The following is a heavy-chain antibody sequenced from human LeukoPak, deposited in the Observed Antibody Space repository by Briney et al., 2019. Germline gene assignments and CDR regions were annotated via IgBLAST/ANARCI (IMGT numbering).Heavy chain of an antibody. V-gene: IGHV4-61*02. J-gene: IGHJ3*02. CDR1: GGSISSGSYY. CDR2: IYTSGST. Sequence: SETLSLTCTVSGGSISSGSYYWSWIRQPAGKGLEWIGRIYTSGSTNYNPSLKSRVSISVDTSKNQFSLKLSSVTAADTAVYYCARREWGSREEDAFDIWGQGTMVTVSS. CDR3: ARREWGSREEDAFDI. D-gene: IGHD7-27*01.